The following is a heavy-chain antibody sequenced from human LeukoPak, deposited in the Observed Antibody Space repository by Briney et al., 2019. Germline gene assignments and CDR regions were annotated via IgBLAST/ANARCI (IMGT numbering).Heavy chain of an antibody. CDR3: ARVLTSANWFDP. V-gene: IGHV1-69*13. CDR2: IIPIFGTA. CDR1: GGTFSSYA. J-gene: IGHJ5*02. Sequence: ASVKVSCKASGGTFSSYAISWVRQAPGQGLEWMGGIIPIFGTANYAQKFQGRVTITADESTSTAYMELSSLRSEDTAVYYCARVLTSANWFDPWGQGTLVTVSS. D-gene: IGHD2/OR15-2a*01.